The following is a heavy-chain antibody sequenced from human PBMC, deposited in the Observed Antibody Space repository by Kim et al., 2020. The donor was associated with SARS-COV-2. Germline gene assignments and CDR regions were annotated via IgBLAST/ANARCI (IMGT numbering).Heavy chain of an antibody. Sequence: GGSLRLSCAASGFTFSNAWMSWVRQAPGKGLEWVGRIKSKTDGGTTDYAAPVKGRFSISRDDSKNTLYLQMNSLKTEDTAVYYCTTDWRTYYDILTGARTVWGQGTMVTVSS. V-gene: IGHV3-15*01. CDR3: TTDWRTYYDILTGARTV. J-gene: IGHJ3*01. D-gene: IGHD3-9*01. CDR2: IKSKTDGGTT. CDR1: GFTFSNAW.